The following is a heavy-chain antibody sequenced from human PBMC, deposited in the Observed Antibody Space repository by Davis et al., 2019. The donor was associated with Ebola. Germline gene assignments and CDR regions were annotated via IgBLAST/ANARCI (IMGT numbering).Heavy chain of an antibody. J-gene: IGHJ4*02. CDR2: IKQDGSEK. Sequence: GESLKISCAASGFTFSNYWMHWVRQAPGPGLQWVATIKQDGSEKYYVDSVKRRFTASRDNSKDSLFLQMNSLGVEDTARYYCQVNGDYWGQGTTVTVSS. D-gene: IGHD3-22*01. CDR3: QVNGDY. V-gene: IGHV3-7*03. CDR1: GFTFSNYW.